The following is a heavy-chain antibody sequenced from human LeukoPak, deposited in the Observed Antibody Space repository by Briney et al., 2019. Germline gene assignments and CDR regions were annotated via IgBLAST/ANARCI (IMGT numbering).Heavy chain of an antibody. CDR3: ARGAYNSGDDDPLDI. Sequence: ASVKVSCKASGYTFTTYAMNWVRQAPGQGLEWMGFINPNGGSTFYAQKFQGRDTMARDTSTSTVYMELRSLRSEDTAVYYCARGAYNSGDDDPLDIWGQGTLVTVSS. V-gene: IGHV1-46*01. D-gene: IGHD3-10*01. CDR1: GYTFTTYA. J-gene: IGHJ3*02. CDR2: INPNGGST.